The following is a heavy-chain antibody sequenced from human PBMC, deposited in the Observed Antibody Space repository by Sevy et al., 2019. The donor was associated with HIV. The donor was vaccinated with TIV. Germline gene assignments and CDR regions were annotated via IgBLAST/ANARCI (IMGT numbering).Heavy chain of an antibody. V-gene: IGHV3-23*01. CDR1: GFTFSSYA. Sequence: GGSLRLSCAASGFTFSSYAMSWVRRAPGKGLEWVSAISGSGGSTYYADSVKGRFTISRDNSKNTLYLQMNGLRAEDTAVYSCANDGLYGDYGYYYGMDVWGQGTTVTVSS. D-gene: IGHD4-17*01. CDR3: ANDGLYGDYGYYYGMDV. J-gene: IGHJ6*02. CDR2: ISGSGGST.